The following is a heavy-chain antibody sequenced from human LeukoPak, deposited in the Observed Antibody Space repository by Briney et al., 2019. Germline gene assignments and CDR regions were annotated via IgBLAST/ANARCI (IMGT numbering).Heavy chain of an antibody. V-gene: IGHV1-18*01. CDR1: GYTFTSYG. CDR3: ARGTVTTGNGYYFDY. Sequence: ASVKLSRKASGYTFTSYGISWVRQAPGQGLEWMGWFSAYNGNTNYAQKLQGRVTMTTDTATSTAYMELRSLRSDDTAVYYCARGTVTTGNGYYFDYWGQGTLVTVSS. CDR2: FSAYNGNT. D-gene: IGHD4-17*01. J-gene: IGHJ4*02.